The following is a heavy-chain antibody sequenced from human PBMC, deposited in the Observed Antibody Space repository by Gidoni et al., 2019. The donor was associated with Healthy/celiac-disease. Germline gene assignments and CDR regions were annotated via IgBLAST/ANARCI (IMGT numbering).Heavy chain of an antibody. J-gene: IGHJ4*02. CDR1: GGSISSYY. Sequence: QVQLQESGPGLVKPSETLSLTCTVSGGSISSYYWSWIRQPPGKGLEWIGYIYYSGSTNYNPSLKSRVTISVDTSKTQFSLKLSSVTAADTAVYYCAREGVGELAIDYWGQGTLVTVSS. CDR2: IYYSGST. D-gene: IGHD3-10*01. V-gene: IGHV4-59*01. CDR3: AREGVGELAIDY.